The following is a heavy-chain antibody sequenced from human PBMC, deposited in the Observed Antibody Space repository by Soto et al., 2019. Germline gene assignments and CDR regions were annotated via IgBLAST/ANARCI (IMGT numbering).Heavy chain of an antibody. CDR1: GYTFTNYG. J-gene: IGHJ5*02. V-gene: IGHV1-18*01. Sequence: ASVKVSCKASGYTFTNYGVSWVRQAPGQGLEWMGWIGGYKGNTNYAQKLQGRVTLTTDTSTSTAYMELRSLRSEDTAIYYCARLRFGFDAWGQGALVTVSS. CDR3: ARLRFGFDA. CDR2: IGGYKGNT. D-gene: IGHD3-10*01.